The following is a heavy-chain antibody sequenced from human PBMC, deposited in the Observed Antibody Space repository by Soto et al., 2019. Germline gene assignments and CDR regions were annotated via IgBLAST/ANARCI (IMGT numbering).Heavy chain of an antibody. J-gene: IGHJ4*02. Sequence: PGGSLRLSCGASGFTFSNYGMSWVRQAPGKGLEWVSGISGSGGSTYNADSVKGRFTISRDNSNNRLYLQMNSLRAEDTAVYYCAKYCSSIDCSYFDYWGQGTLVTVS. CDR2: ISGSGGST. V-gene: IGHV3-23*01. D-gene: IGHD2-2*01. CDR1: GFTFSNYG. CDR3: AKYCSSIDCSYFDY.